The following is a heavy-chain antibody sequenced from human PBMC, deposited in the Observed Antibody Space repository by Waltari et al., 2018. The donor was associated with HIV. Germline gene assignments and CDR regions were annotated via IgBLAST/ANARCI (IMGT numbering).Heavy chain of an antibody. V-gene: IGHV3-11*01. CDR3: ARPRYSGYDYPTYFDY. CDR1: GFSFRDYS. J-gene: IGHJ4*02. Sequence: QVQLVESGGGLVKPGGSLRLSCAASGFSFRDYSMRWVRQAPGKGLEWVSYINTGGSTKYYTDSVKGRFTISRDNAKNSLYLQMDNLRGEDTAVYYCARPRYSGYDYPTYFDYWGQGDPVTVSS. CDR2: INTGGSTK. D-gene: IGHD5-12*01.